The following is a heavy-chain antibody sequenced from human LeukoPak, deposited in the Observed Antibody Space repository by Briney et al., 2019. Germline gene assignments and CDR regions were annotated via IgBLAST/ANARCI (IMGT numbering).Heavy chain of an antibody. J-gene: IGHJ4*02. CDR1: GFTFSSYW. V-gene: IGHV3-74*01. CDR3: ARDPWGYRAGVMDF. D-gene: IGHD1-1*01. CDR2: INTDGATT. Sequence: GRSLRLSCAASGFTFSSYWMHWVRHVPGKGLVWVSRINTDGATTTYADSVKGRFTISRDNAKNTLYLQMTSLGAEDTALYYCARDPWGYRAGVMDFWGLGTLVTVSS.